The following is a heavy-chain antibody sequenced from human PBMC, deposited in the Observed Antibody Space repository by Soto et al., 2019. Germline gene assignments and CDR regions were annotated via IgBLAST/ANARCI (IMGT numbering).Heavy chain of an antibody. CDR2: FDPEDGET. Sequence: GASVKVSCEVSGYTLTELSMHWVRQAPGKGLEWMGGFDPEDGETIYAQKFQGRVTMTEDTSTDTAYMELSSLRSEDTAVYYCATDIYYGSGRDYWGQGTLVTVSS. D-gene: IGHD3-10*01. V-gene: IGHV1-24*01. CDR3: ATDIYYGSGRDY. CDR1: GYTLTELS. J-gene: IGHJ4*02.